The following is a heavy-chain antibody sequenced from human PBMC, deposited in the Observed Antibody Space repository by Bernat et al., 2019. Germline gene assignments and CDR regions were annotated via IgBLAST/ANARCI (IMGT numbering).Heavy chain of an antibody. V-gene: IGHV3-30-3*01. CDR2: ISYDGSNK. CDR1: GFTFSSYA. CDR3: ARLPGLSTYYDY. D-gene: IGHD2-21*01. J-gene: IGHJ4*02. Sequence: QVQLVESGGGVVQPGRSLRLSCAASGFTFSSYAMHWVRQAPGKGLEWVAVISYDGSNKYYADSVKGRFTISRDNSKNTLYLQMNSLRAEDTAVYYCARLPGLSTYYDYWGQGALVTVSS.